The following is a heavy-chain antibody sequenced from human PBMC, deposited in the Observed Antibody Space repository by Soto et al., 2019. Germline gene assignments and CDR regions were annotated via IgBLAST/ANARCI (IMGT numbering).Heavy chain of an antibody. CDR1: GGSISSGGYY. J-gene: IGHJ4*02. CDR3: ARDRNYYGSGSAIDY. D-gene: IGHD3-10*01. V-gene: IGHV4-31*03. Sequence: SETLSLTCTVSGGSISSGGYYGSWIRQHPGKGLEWIGYIYYSGSTYYNPSLKSRVTISVDTSKNQFSLKLSSVTAADTAVYYCARDRNYYGSGSAIDYWGQGTLVTVSS. CDR2: IYYSGST.